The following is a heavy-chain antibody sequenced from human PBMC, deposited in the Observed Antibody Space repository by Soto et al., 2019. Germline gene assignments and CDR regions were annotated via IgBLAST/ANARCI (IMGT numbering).Heavy chain of an antibody. CDR2: ISYDGSNK. CDR1: GFTFSSYG. V-gene: IGHV3-30*18. J-gene: IGHJ4*02. Sequence: GGSLRLSCAASGFTFSSYGMHWVRQAPGKGLEWVAVISYDGSNKYYADSVKGRFTISRDNSKNTLYLQMNSLRAEDTAVYYCAKDAGPVSIVGAADFDYWGQGTLVTVSS. D-gene: IGHD1-26*01. CDR3: AKDAGPVSIVGAADFDY.